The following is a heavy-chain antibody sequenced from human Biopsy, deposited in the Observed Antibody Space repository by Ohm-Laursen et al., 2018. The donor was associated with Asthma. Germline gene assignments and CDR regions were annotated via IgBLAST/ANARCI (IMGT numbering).Heavy chain of an antibody. J-gene: IGHJ6*02. CDR2: IWYDGRTK. Sequence: SLRLSCAASGITFSTYGMHWVRQAPGKGLEWVSFIWYDGRTKTYADSVKGRFTISRDNSKNTLYLQMNSLRAEDTAVYYCARKIAARGGMGVWGQGTTVTVSS. CDR3: ARKIAARGGMGV. CDR1: GITFSTYG. D-gene: IGHD6-6*01. V-gene: IGHV3-33*01.